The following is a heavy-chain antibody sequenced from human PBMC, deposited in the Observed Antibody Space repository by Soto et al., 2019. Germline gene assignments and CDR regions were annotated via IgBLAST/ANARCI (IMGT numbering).Heavy chain of an antibody. D-gene: IGHD3-9*01. Sequence: PGGSLRLSCAASGFTFSSYWMHWVRQAPGKGLEWVAVIYNDGSNKYYADSVKGRFTISRDNSKNTLYLQMNSLRAEDTAVYYCARGGYDILTGYFDYWGQGTLVTVSS. CDR3: ARGGYDILTGYFDY. CDR1: GFTFSSYW. CDR2: IYNDGSNK. V-gene: IGHV3-33*08. J-gene: IGHJ4*02.